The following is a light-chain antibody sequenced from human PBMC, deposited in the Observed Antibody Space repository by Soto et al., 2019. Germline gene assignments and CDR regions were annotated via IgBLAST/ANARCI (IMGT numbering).Light chain of an antibody. V-gene: IGKV1-27*01. CDR1: QDISDY. CDR3: QKYNSAPPWT. CDR2: AAS. J-gene: IGKJ1*01. Sequence: DIQMTQSPSSLFASVGDRVTITCRASQDISDYLAWYQQKPGKVPKLLIYAASTLHSGVPSRFTGSGSGTDFTLTISSLQPEDVATYYCQKYNSAPPWTFGQGTKVEIK.